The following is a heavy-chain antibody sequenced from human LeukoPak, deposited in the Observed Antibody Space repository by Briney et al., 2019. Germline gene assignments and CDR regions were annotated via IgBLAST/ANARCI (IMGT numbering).Heavy chain of an antibody. V-gene: IGHV4-59*01. CDR3: ARSPYNWSDHFPNYFDY. CDR2: IYYSGST. Sequence: KSSETLSLTCTVSGGSISSYYWSWIRQPPGKGLEWIGYIYYSGSTNYNPSLKSRVTISVDTSKNQFSLKLSSVTAADTAVYYCARSPYNWSDHFPNYFDYWGQGTLVTVSS. J-gene: IGHJ4*02. CDR1: GGSISSYY. D-gene: IGHD1-1*01.